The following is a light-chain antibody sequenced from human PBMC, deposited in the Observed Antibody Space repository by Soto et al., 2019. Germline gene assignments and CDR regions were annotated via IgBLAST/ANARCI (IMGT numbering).Light chain of an antibody. Sequence: EIVLTQSPGTLSLSPGERATLSCRASQSVYKNFLAWYQQKPGQAPRLLISGASNRATGIPDRFSGSGSGTDFSLTIDRLEPEDLAVYFCQQYGSSPPTVGGGTKVAIK. CDR1: QSVYKNF. CDR2: GAS. V-gene: IGKV3-20*01. J-gene: IGKJ4*01. CDR3: QQYGSSPPT.